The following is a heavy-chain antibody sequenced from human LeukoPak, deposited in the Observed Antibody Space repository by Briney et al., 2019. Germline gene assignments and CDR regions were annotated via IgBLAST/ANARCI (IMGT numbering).Heavy chain of an antibody. CDR3: ARGAYYDFWSGYSYYMDV. J-gene: IGHJ6*03. Sequence: ASVKVSCKASGYTFTSYYMHWVRQAPGQGLEWMGIINPSGGSASYAQKFQGRVTMTRDTSTSTVYMELSSLRSEDTAVYYCARGAYYDFWSGYSYYMDVWGKGTTVTVSS. CDR1: GYTFTSYY. D-gene: IGHD3-3*01. V-gene: IGHV1-46*01. CDR2: INPSGGSA.